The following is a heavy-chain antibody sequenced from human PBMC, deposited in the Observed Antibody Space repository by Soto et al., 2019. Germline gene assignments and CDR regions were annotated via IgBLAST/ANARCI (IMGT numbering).Heavy chain of an antibody. CDR1: GGSISSYY. CDR2: IYYSGST. CDR3: ASRIGFLDTILGGWYGMDV. J-gene: IGHJ6*02. D-gene: IGHD3-3*01. V-gene: IGHV4-59*01. Sequence: QVQLQESGPGLVKPSETLSLTCTVSGGSISSYYWSWIRQPPGKGLEWIGYIYYSGSTNYNPSLKSRVTISVDTSKNQFSLKLSSVTAADTAVYYCASRIGFLDTILGGWYGMDVWGQGTTVTVSS.